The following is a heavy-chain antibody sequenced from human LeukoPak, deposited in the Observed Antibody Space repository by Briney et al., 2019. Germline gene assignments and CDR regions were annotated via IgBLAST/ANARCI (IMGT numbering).Heavy chain of an antibody. J-gene: IGHJ4*02. Sequence: PGASVKVSCKASGYTFTDYYMHWVRQAPGQGHEWMGWINPKSGGRSYAQRFQGSVTMTRDTTISTAYMELSRLRSDDTAVYYCATGERLVPAAMWFDYWGQGTLVTVSS. V-gene: IGHV1-2*02. CDR3: ATGERLVPAAMWFDY. D-gene: IGHD2-2*01. CDR2: INPKSGGR. CDR1: GYTFTDYY.